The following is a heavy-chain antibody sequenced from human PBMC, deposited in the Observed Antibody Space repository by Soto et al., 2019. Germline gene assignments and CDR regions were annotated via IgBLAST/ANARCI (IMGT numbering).Heavy chain of an antibody. V-gene: IGHV6-1*01. CDR2: TYYRSKWYN. J-gene: IGHJ1*01. Sequence: SQTLSLTCAISGDSVSINSAGWNLIRQSPSRGLEWLGRTYYRSKWYNDYAVSVKSRITINPDTSKNQFSLQLNSVTPEDTAVYYCARGGFYCSSTSCHAEYFQHWGQGTLVTVSS. D-gene: IGHD2-2*01. CDR1: GDSVSINSAG. CDR3: ARGGFYCSSTSCHAEYFQH.